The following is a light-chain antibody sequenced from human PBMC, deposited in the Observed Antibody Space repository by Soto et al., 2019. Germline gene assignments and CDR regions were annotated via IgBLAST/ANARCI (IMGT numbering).Light chain of an antibody. Sequence: QSVLTQPPCASGAPGQSVTISCTGTSSDFGAYNYVSWYQQLPGKAPKLIIYEVSKRPSGVPDRFSGSKSGITASLTVSGLQAEDEADYYCTSYAGTYSVFYVFRTGTKVTVL. V-gene: IGLV2-8*01. CDR3: TSYAGTYSVFYV. J-gene: IGLJ1*01. CDR2: EVS. CDR1: SSDFGAYNY.